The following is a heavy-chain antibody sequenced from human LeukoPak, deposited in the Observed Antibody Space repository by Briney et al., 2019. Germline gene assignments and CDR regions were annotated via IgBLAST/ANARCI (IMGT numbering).Heavy chain of an antibody. V-gene: IGHV1-58*02. CDR3: AADSFWKSGPDYGDYGVYYYYGMDV. D-gene: IGHD4-17*01. Sequence: GTSVKVSCKASGLTFTSSAMQWVRQARGQRLEWIGWIVVGSGNTNYAQKFQERVTITRDMSTSTAYMELSSLRSEDTAVYYCAADSFWKSGPDYGDYGVYYYYGMDVWGQGTTVTVSS. CDR1: GLTFTSSA. CDR2: IVVGSGNT. J-gene: IGHJ6*02.